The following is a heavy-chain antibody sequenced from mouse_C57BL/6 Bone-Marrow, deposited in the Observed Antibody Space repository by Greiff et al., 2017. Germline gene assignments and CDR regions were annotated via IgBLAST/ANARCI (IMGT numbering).Heavy chain of an antibody. Sequence: QVQLQQSGAELMKPGASVKLSCKATGYTFTGYWIEWVKQRPGHGLEWIGELLPGSGCTNYNQKFKGKATVTADTSSNTAYMQLSSLTTEDSASYCGARLYLLLRGDDWGQGTSVTVSS. D-gene: IGHD1-1*01. CDR2: LLPGSGCT. J-gene: IGHJ4*01. CDR3: ARLYLLLRGDD. CDR1: GYTFTGYW. V-gene: IGHV1-9*01.